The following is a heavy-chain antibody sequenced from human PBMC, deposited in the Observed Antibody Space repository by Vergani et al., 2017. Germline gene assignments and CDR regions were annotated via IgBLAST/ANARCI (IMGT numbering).Heavy chain of an antibody. CDR2: IKQDGSEK. J-gene: IGHJ4*02. CDR3: AKDNVPGYYDSSGYCDY. Sequence: EVQLVESGGGLVQPGGSLRLSCAASGFMFSNYWMNWVRQAPGKGLEWVANIKQDGSEKYYVDSVRGRFTISRDNSKNTMFLQMNNLRAEDTAVYYCAKDNVPGYYDSSGYCDYWGQGTLVTVSS. CDR1: GFMFSNYW. V-gene: IGHV3-7*03. D-gene: IGHD3-22*01.